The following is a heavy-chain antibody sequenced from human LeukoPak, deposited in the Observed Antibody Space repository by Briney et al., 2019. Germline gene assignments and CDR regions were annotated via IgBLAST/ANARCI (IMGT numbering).Heavy chain of an antibody. Sequence: GGSLRLSCAASRFTFSTYSMNWVRQAPGKGLEWVSYISSNAIYYADSVKGRFTISRDNAKNSLYLQMNSLRAEDTAVYYCVRKKWGVAGIWVGTFDIWGQGTMVTVSS. J-gene: IGHJ3*02. CDR3: VRKKWGVAGIWVGTFDI. CDR2: ISSNAI. V-gene: IGHV3-48*01. D-gene: IGHD6-19*01. CDR1: RFTFSTYS.